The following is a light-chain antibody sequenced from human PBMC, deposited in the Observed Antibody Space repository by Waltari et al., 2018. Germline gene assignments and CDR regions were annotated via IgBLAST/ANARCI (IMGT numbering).Light chain of an antibody. V-gene: IGKV3D-15*01. J-gene: IGKJ3*01. CDR1: QSVSSN. CDR2: CAS. CDR3: QQYNKWPPLFT. Sequence: EIVMTQSPATMSVSPGDRVTLSCRASQSVSSNLAWYQQKPGQAPRLLIYCASTRATGIPARFSGSGSETEFTFTISSLQSEDFAVYYCQQYNKWPPLFTFGPGTKVDMK.